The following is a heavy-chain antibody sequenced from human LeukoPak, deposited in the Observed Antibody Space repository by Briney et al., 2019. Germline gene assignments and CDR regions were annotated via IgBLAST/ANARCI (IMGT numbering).Heavy chain of an antibody. Sequence: TSETLSLTCTVSGGSISSGGYYWSWIRQHPGKGLEWIGYIYYSGSTYYNPSLKSRVTISVDTSKNQFSLKLSSVTAADTAVYYCANSPPGFGELSGWGQEPLVTVSS. V-gene: IGHV4-31*03. CDR2: IYYSGST. CDR3: ANSPPGFGELSG. D-gene: IGHD3-10*01. J-gene: IGHJ4*02. CDR1: GGSISSGGYY.